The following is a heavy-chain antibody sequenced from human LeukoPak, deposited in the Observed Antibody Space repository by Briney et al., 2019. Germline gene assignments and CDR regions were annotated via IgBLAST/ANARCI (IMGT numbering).Heavy chain of an antibody. CDR1: GGSIDSYY. Sequence: WETLSLTCTVSGGSIDSYYWSWIRQHPGKGLEWIGYIYYTGSTEYHPSLKSRVTISLDTSKNQFSLKLTSVTAADTAVYYCARVYQSAEYYFDYWGQGNLVSVSS. V-gene: IGHV4-59*01. D-gene: IGHD2-2*01. J-gene: IGHJ4*02. CDR2: IYYTGST. CDR3: ARVYQSAEYYFDY.